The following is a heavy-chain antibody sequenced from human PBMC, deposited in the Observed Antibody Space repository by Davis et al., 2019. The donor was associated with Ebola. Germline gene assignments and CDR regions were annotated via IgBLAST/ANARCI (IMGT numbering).Heavy chain of an antibody. CDR1: GFSLSTSGMC. V-gene: IGHV2-70*11. CDR3: ARFPYYYDSSGYFLGYYGMDV. D-gene: IGHD3-22*01. J-gene: IGHJ6*02. Sequence: SGPTLVKPTQTLTLTCTFSGFSLSTSGMCVSWIRQPPGKALEWLARIDWDDDKYYSTSLKTRLTISEDTSKNQVALTMTNMDPVDTATYYCARFPYYYDSSGYFLGYYGMDVWGQGTTVTVSS. CDR2: IDWDDDK.